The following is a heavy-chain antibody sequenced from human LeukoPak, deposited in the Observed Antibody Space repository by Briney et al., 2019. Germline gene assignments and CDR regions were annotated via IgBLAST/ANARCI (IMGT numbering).Heavy chain of an antibody. D-gene: IGHD1-26*01. J-gene: IGHJ4*02. V-gene: IGHV3-48*03. CDR3: ARDKGSDGIDF. Sequence: PGGSLRLSCAASGFTFSSYEMNWVRQAPGKGLQWISYIRSGGTTIYYADSVKGRLTISRDDAENSLYLQMNSQRAEDTAVYYCARDKGSDGIDFWGQGTLVTVSS. CDR1: GFTFSSYE. CDR2: IRSGGTTI.